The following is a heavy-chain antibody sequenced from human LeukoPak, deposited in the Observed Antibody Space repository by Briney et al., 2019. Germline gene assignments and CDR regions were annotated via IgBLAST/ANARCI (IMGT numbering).Heavy chain of an antibody. V-gene: IGHV3-48*03. CDR2: IGSSGGTI. CDR1: GFTFSSYE. D-gene: IGHD7-27*01. Sequence: GALRLSCAASGFTFSSYEMNWVRQTPGKGLEWVSYIGSSGGTIYYADFVKGRFTISRDNAKNSLYLQMNSLRAEDTAVYYCARGSFWALDYWGQGTLVTVSS. CDR3: ARGSFWALDY. J-gene: IGHJ4*02.